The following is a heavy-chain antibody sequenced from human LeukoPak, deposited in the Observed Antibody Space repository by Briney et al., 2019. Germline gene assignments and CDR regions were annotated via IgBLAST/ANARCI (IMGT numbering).Heavy chain of an antibody. D-gene: IGHD2-15*01. J-gene: IGHJ4*02. Sequence: RGESLKISCKGSGYSFTSYWIGWVRQMPGKGLEWMGIIYPGDSDTRYSPSFQGQVTISADKSISTAYLQWSSLKVSDTAMYYCARHSQRYCSGGSCSLDYWGQGTLVTVSS. V-gene: IGHV5-51*01. CDR1: GYSFTSYW. CDR2: IYPGDSDT. CDR3: ARHSQRYCSGGSCSLDY.